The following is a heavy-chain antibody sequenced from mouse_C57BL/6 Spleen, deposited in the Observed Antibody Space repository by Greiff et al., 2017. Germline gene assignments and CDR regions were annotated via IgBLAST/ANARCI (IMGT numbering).Heavy chain of an antibody. V-gene: IGHV1-82*01. Sequence: VQLQQSGPELVKPGASVKISCKASGYAFSSSWMNWVKQRPGKGLEWIGRIYPGDGDTNYNGKFKGKATLTADKSSSTAYMQLSSLTSEESAVYFCARAAQAPYGYAMDYWGQGTSVTVSS. CDR1: GYAFSSSW. CDR2: IYPGDGDT. J-gene: IGHJ4*01. CDR3: ARAAQAPYGYAMDY. D-gene: IGHD3-2*02.